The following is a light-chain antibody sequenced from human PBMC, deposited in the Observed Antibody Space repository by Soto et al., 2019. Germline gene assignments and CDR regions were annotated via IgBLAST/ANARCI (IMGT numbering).Light chain of an antibody. V-gene: IGKV1-12*01. CDR2: VAS. Sequence: DLQMTQSPSSVSASVGDTVAITCRASQGVSSRLAWYQQKPGTAPKVLISVASSLQSGVPSRFSGSGSGTDFTLTISSLQPEDFATYYCQQTNSFPLTFGEGTKVEIK. J-gene: IGKJ4*02. CDR3: QQTNSFPLT. CDR1: QGVSSR.